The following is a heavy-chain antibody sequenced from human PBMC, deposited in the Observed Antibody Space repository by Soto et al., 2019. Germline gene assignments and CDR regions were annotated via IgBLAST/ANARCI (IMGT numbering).Heavy chain of an antibody. J-gene: IGHJ6*02. D-gene: IGHD5-18*01. V-gene: IGHV3-7*01. CDR2: IKQDGSDK. CDR3: AKVQHGYSYGLYYHGMDV. CDR1: GFSFSNSW. Sequence: EVQLVESGGGLVQPGGSLRLSCAASGFSFSNSWMSWVRQAPGKGLEWVANIKQDGSDKYYVDSVKGRFTISRDNAKNSLYLQVNSLRAEDTAVYYCAKVQHGYSYGLYYHGMDVWGQGTTVTVSS.